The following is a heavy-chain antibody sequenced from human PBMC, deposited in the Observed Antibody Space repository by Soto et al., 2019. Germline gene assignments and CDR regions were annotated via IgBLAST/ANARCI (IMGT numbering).Heavy chain of an antibody. V-gene: IGHV4-39*01. CDR2: IDYSGDA. CDR3: ARHHVLVVDP. Sequence: QLQLQETGPGLVRPSETLSLTCTVSGGSIISSSYYWGWIRQPPGKGLEWIGSIDYSGDAYYNPPLKSRVTISIDTSKNQFSLKLFSVTAADTSVYYCARHHVLVVDPWGQGTLVTVSS. D-gene: IGHD2-15*01. CDR1: GGSIISSSYY. J-gene: IGHJ5*02.